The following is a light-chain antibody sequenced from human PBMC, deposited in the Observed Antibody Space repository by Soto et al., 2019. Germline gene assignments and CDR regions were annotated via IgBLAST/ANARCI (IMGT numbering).Light chain of an antibody. J-gene: IGKJ4*01. Sequence: EIVMTQSPATLSVSPGERVTLSCRASQSVSSNLAWYQQKPGQAPRLLIHGASTRATGIPARFRGSGSGTEFTLTLSSLQSEDSAVYYCQQYYNWPPTFGGGTKVEIK. CDR3: QQYYNWPPT. V-gene: IGKV3-15*01. CDR1: QSVSSN. CDR2: GAS.